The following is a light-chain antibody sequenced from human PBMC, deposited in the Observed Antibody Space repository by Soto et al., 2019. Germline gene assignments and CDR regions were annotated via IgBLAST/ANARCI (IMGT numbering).Light chain of an antibody. J-gene: IGKJ2*01. CDR2: GAS. V-gene: IGKV3-20*01. CDR3: QQYGISPYT. CDR1: QSVSSSY. Sequence: EIVLTQSPGTLCLSPGERATLSCRASQSVSSSYLAWYQQKPGQAPRLLIYGASSRATGIPDRFSGSGSGTDFTLTISRLETEDYAVYYCQQYGISPYTFGQGTKLEIK.